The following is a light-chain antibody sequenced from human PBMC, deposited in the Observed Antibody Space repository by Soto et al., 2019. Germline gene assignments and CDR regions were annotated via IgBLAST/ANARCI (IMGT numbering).Light chain of an antibody. J-gene: IGLJ3*02. V-gene: IGLV4-69*01. CDR1: SGHSTYA. CDR2: LNSDGSH. CDR3: QTWGTGIGV. Sequence: QPVLSQSPSASASLGASVKLTCTLSSGHSTYAIAWHQQQPEKGPRYLLKLNSDGSHSKGDGIPDRFSGSSSGAERYLTISNLQSEDEADYYCQTWGTGIGVFGGGTQLTVL.